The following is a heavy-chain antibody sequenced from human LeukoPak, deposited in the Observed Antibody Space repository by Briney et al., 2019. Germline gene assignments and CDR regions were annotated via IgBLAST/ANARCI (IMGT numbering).Heavy chain of an antibody. CDR3: ARHGLALNYFDY. Sequence: SGTLSLTCTVSGGSISSSSYYWGWIRQPPGKGLEWIGSIYYSGSTYYNPSLKSRVTISVDTSKNQFSLKLSSVTAADTAVYYCARHGLALNYFDYWGQGTLVTVSS. V-gene: IGHV4-39*01. J-gene: IGHJ4*02. CDR2: IYYSGST. CDR1: GGSISSSSYY.